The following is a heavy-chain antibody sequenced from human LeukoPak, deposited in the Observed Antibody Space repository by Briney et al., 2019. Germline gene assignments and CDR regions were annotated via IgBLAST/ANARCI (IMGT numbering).Heavy chain of an antibody. D-gene: IGHD3-3*02. J-gene: IGHJ5*02. CDR1: GGSFSGYY. V-gene: IGHV4-59*01. CDR2: IYYSGST. CDR3: ARTRLAIYGMGPGNWFDP. Sequence: SETLSLTCAVYGGSFSGYYWSWIRQPPGKGLEWIGYIYYSGSTNYNPSLKSRVTISVDTSKNQFSLKLSSVTAADTAVYYCARTRLAIYGMGPGNWFDPWGQGTLVTVSS.